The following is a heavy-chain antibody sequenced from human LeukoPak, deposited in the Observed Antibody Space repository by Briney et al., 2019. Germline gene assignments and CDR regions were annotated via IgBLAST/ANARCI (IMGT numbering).Heavy chain of an antibody. J-gene: IGHJ3*01. CDR2: ISAYNGNT. CDR1: GYTFTSYG. D-gene: IGHD3-9*01. V-gene: IGHV1-18*01. Sequence: GASVKVSCKASGYTFTSYGISWVRQAPGQGLEWMGWISAYNGNTNYAQKLQGRVTMTTDTSTSTAYMELRSLRSEDTAVYYCATVYDILTGYYWAARRNAFDVWGQGTMVTVSS. CDR3: ATVYDILTGYYWAARRNAFDV.